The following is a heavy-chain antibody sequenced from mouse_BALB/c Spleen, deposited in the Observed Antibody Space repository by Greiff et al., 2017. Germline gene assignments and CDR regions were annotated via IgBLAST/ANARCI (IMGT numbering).Heavy chain of an antibody. J-gene: IGHJ4*01. V-gene: IGHV2-2*02. CDR1: GFSLTSYG. Sequence: QVHVKQSGPGLVQPSQSLSITCTVSGFSLTSYGVHWVRQSPGKGLEWLGVIWSGGSTDYNAAFISRLSISKDNSKSQVFFKMNSLQANDTAIYYCARKTGPYYAMDYWGQGTSVTVSS. D-gene: IGHD4-1*01. CDR3: ARKTGPYYAMDY. CDR2: IWSGGST.